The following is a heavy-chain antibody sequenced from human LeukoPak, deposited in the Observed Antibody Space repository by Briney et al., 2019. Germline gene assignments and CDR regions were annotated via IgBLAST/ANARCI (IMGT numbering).Heavy chain of an antibody. D-gene: IGHD5-12*01. CDR2: IYSGGST. CDR3: AREGSSGYDYYFDY. Sequence: GGTLRLSCAASGFTVNSNYMSWVRQAPGEGLEWVSVIYSGGSTYYADSVKGRFTISRDNSKNTLYLQMNSLRAEDTAVYYCAREGSSGYDYYFDYWGQGTLVTVSS. CDR1: GFTVNSNY. V-gene: IGHV3-53*01. J-gene: IGHJ4*02.